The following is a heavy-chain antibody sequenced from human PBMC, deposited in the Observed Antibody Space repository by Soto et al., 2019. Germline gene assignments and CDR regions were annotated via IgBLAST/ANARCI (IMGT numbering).Heavy chain of an antibody. J-gene: IGHJ6*04. CDR1: GFTDSTTY. CDR2: IYVGGST. Sequence: GGSLRLSCECSGFTDSTTYMSWIRRSPRKGLEWVSIIYVGGSTYYTDSVKVRFTISKDNSKNTVYLQMNSLTSEDTALYYYSKGFKCKRVDSWGEGNRVTVSS. D-gene: IGHD5-12*01. CDR3: SKGFKCKRVDS. V-gene: IGHV3-53*01.